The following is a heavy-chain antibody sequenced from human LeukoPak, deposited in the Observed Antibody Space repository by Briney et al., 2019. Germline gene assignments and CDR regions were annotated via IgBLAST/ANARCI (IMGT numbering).Heavy chain of an antibody. CDR1: GGSISSSSYY. CDR3: AEGRYFDWLDDAFDI. J-gene: IGHJ3*02. V-gene: IGHV4-39*01. Sequence: SETLSLTCTVSGGSISSSSYYWGWIRQPPGKGLEWIGSIYYSGSTYYNPSLKSRVTIPVDTSKNQFSLKLSSVTAADTAVYYCAEGRYFDWLDDAFDIWGQGTMVTVSS. CDR2: IYYSGST. D-gene: IGHD3-9*01.